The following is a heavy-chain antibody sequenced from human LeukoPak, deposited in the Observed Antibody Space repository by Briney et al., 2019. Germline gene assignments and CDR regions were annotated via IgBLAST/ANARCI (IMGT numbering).Heavy chain of an antibody. Sequence: SETLSLTCTVSGGSISPYYWSWIRQPPGKGLEWIGYIYYSGSTNYNPSLRSRVTISVDTSKNQFSLKLSSVTAADTAVYYCARVDSSSWYGYYFDYWGQGTLVTVSS. V-gene: IGHV4-59*01. CDR1: GGSISPYY. D-gene: IGHD6-13*01. J-gene: IGHJ4*02. CDR3: ARVDSSSWYGYYFDY. CDR2: IYYSGST.